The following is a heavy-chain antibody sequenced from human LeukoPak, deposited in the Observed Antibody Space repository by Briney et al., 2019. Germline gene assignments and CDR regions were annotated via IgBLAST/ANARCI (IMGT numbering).Heavy chain of an antibody. J-gene: IGHJ4*02. CDR2: IHGSGGVT. CDR1: AISFSSYA. Sequence: GGSLRLSCTASAISFSSYAMTWLRQAPGKGVGWVSGIHGSGGVTYYADSVKGRFTISRDNSKKTLYLQMNSLRVDDTAVYYCATWPGGWYGEDSWGQGTLVTVSP. CDR3: ATWPGGWYGEDS. D-gene: IGHD6-19*01. V-gene: IGHV3-23*01.